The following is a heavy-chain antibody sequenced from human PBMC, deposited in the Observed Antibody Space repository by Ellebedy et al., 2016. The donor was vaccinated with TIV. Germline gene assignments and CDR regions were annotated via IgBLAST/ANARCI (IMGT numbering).Heavy chain of an antibody. CDR3: ARDGPRASSGYSYYYGMDV. D-gene: IGHD3-22*01. Sequence: GESLKISCAASGFTFSSYGMHWVRQAAGKGLEWVAVIWYDGSNKYYADSVKGRFTISRDNSKNTLYLQMNSLRAEDTAVYYCARDGPRASSGYSYYYGMDVWGQGTTVTVSS. CDR1: GFTFSSYG. J-gene: IGHJ6*02. CDR2: IWYDGSNK. V-gene: IGHV3-33*01.